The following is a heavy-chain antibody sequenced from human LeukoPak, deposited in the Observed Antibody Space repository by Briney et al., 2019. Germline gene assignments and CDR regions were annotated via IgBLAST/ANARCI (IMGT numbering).Heavy chain of an antibody. V-gene: IGHV1-69*13. CDR3: ARAVVDFTMVRGVIPGAFDI. D-gene: IGHD3-10*01. J-gene: IGHJ3*02. CDR2: IIPIFGTA. CDR1: GGTFSSYA. Sequence: GASVKVSCKASGGTFSSYAISWVRQAPGQGLEWMGGIIPIFGTANYAQKFQGRVTITADESTSTAYMELSSLRSEDTAVYYCARAVVDFTMVRGVIPGAFDIWGQGTMVTVSS.